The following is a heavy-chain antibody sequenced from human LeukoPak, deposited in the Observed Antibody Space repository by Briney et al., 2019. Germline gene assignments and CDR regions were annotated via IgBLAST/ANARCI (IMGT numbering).Heavy chain of an antibody. CDR1: GGTFSSYA. Sequence: GASVKVSCKASGGTFSSYAISWVRQAPGQGLEWMGRIIPILGIANYAQKFQGRVTITADKSTSTAYMELSSLRSEDTAVYYCARGLGYYYDSSGYPRWYFDLWGRGTLVTVSS. J-gene: IGHJ2*01. CDR3: ARGLGYYYDSSGYPRWYFDL. V-gene: IGHV1-69*04. D-gene: IGHD3-22*01. CDR2: IIPILGIA.